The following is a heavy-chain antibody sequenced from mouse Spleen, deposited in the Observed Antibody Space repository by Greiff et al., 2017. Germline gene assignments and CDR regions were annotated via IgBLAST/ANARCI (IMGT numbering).Heavy chain of an antibody. CDR2: IFPGSGST. Sequence: VQVVESGAELMKPGASVKLSCKASGYTFTGYCIEWVKQRPGHGLEWIGEIFPGSGSTYYNEKFKGKATFTADPSSNTAYMQLSSLTAEDSAIYDGASPLMTTVVAKGAIDYWGQGTSVTVSS. J-gene: IGHJ4*01. CDR3: ASPLMTTVVAKGAIDY. CDR1: GYTFTGYC. V-gene: IGHV1-9*01. D-gene: IGHD1-1*01.